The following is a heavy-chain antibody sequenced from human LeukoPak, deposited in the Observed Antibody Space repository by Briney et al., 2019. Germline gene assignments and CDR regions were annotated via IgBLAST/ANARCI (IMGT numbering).Heavy chain of an antibody. Sequence: SETLSLTCDVSGRSVSDNHWSWIRLAAGKGLEWIGRIHSSGSTSYNPSLKRRVTFSIDMSKNEFALKLSSMTAADTAVYYCAREARRYCTSTTGNMDFFFGYWGHGALVTVSS. CDR3: AREARRYCTSTTGNMDFFFGY. V-gene: IGHV4-4*07. J-gene: IGHJ4*01. CDR2: IHSSGST. CDR1: GRSVSDNH. D-gene: IGHD2-2*01.